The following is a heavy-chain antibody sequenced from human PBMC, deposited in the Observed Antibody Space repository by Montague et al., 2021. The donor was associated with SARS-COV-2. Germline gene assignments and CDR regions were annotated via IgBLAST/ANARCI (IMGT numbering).Heavy chain of an antibody. CDR3: ARRGGGEVFARFMYWYFDV. CDR2: IYYSGSVTT. Sequence: SETLSLTCSVSGGSINNYYWGWVRQSPGKGLEWIGYIYYSGSVTTGYNPSLKSRVSISVDTSENQFSLKLTSVIAADTAVYYCARRGGGEVFARFMYWYFDVWSRGSLVTVSS. V-gene: IGHV4-59*13. CDR1: GGSINNYY. J-gene: IGHJ2*01. D-gene: IGHD2-21*01.